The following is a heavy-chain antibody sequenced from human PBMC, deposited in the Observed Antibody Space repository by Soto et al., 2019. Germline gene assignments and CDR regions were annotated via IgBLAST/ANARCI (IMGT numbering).Heavy chain of an antibody. CDR2: INWNGGTT. Sequence: PGGSLRLSCITSGFTFDDYGMSWVRQAPGKGLEWVSGINWNGGTTAYADSVKGRFTISRDNAKNSLYLQMDSLRVEDTALYYCARDPEGRYYGSGSYFDYWGQGTLVTVSS. J-gene: IGHJ4*02. CDR3: ARDPEGRYYGSGSYFDY. D-gene: IGHD3-10*01. V-gene: IGHV3-20*04. CDR1: GFTFDDYG.